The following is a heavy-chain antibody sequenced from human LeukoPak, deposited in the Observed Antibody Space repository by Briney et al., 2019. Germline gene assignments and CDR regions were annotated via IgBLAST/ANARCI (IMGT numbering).Heavy chain of an antibody. CDR1: GGSINSYY. D-gene: IGHD6-19*01. V-gene: IGHV4-59*08. CDR3: AGEVAGGFRFDY. Sequence: PSETLSLTCTVPGGSINSYYWSWIRQPPGKGLEWIGYIYSSGSTTYNPSLKSRVTISVDRSKNQFSLKLSSVTAADTAVYYCAGEVAGGFRFDYWGQGTQVTVSS. J-gene: IGHJ4*02. CDR2: IYSSGST.